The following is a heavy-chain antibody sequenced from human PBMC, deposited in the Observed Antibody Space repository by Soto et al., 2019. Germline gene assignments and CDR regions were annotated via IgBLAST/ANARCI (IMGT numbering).Heavy chain of an antibody. Sequence: GGSLRLSCATSGFSVRSSQMSWVRQAPGKGLEWVSLIFIDGTTHYGVSVKGRFTISRDSARNTLYLQMNGLRVDDTAVYYCARVGPYDSGSYVFRYDRFDPWGQGTQVTVSS. CDR2: IFIDGTT. J-gene: IGHJ5*02. V-gene: IGHV3-53*01. CDR3: ARVGPYDSGSYVFRYDRFDP. D-gene: IGHD3-10*01. CDR1: GFSVRSSQ.